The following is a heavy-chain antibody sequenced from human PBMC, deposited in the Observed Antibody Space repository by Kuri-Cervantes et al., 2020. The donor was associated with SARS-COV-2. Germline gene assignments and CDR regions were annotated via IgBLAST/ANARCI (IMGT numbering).Heavy chain of an antibody. V-gene: IGHV2-70*04. J-gene: IGHJ6*02. CDR3: ARMRSDYDILTGYNYYYYGMDV. Sequence: SGPTLVKPTQTLTLTCTFSGFSLPTSVMRMNWIRQPPGKALEWLARIGWDDDKYYSTSLKTRLTISKDTSKNQVVLTMTNMDPVDTATYYCARMRSDYDILTGYNYYYYGMDVWGQGTTVTVSS. CDR2: IGWDDDK. D-gene: IGHD3-9*01. CDR1: GFSLPTSVMR.